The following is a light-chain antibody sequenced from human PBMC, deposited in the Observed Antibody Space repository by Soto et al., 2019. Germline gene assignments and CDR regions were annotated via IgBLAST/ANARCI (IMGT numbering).Light chain of an antibody. CDR3: SSYTSSSTYV. CDR2: EVS. V-gene: IGLV2-14*01. CDR1: SSDVGGYKY. Sequence: QSVLTQPASVSGSPGQSITISCTGTSSDVGGYKYVSWYQQHPGKAPKLMIFEVSNRPSGVSNRFSGSKSGNTASLTISGLQAEDEGDYYCSSYTSSSTYVFGTGTKVTAL. J-gene: IGLJ1*01.